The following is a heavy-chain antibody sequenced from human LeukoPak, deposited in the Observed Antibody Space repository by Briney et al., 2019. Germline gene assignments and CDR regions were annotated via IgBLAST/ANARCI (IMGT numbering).Heavy chain of an antibody. Sequence: GGSLRLSCAASGFTFSSYSMNWVRQAPGKGLEWVSSISSSSSYIYYADSVKGRFTISRDNAKNSLYLQMNSLRAEDTAVYYCARDMVYYDILTPRNWFDPWGQGTLVTVSS. CDR2: ISSSSSYI. CDR1: GFTFSSYS. CDR3: ARDMVYYDILTPRNWFDP. D-gene: IGHD3-9*01. V-gene: IGHV3-21*01. J-gene: IGHJ5*02.